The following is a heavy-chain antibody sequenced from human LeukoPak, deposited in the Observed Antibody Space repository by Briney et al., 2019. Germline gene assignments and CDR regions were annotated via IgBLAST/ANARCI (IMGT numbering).Heavy chain of an antibody. CDR3: ARAHEYSSSWPTFYYYYYMDV. V-gene: IGHV3-7*01. CDR2: IKQDGSEK. J-gene: IGHJ6*03. Sequence: PGGTLRLSCAASGFTFSSYWMSWVRQAPGKGLEWVANIKQDGSEKYYVDSVKGRFTISRDNAKNSLYLQMNSLRAEDTAVYYCARAHEYSSSWPTFYYYYYMDVWGKGTTVTISS. D-gene: IGHD6-13*01. CDR1: GFTFSSYW.